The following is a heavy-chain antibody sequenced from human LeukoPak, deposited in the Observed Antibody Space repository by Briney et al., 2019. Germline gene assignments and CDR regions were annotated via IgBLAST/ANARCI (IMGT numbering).Heavy chain of an antibody. CDR1: GFTFDDYG. CDR2: INWNGGST. Sequence: GGSLRLSCAASGFTFDDYGMSWVCQAPGKGLEWVSGINWNGGSTGYADSVKGRFTISRDNAKNSLYLQMNSLRAEDTALYYCARAGATHYYFDYWGQGTLVTVSS. CDR3: ARAGATHYYFDY. J-gene: IGHJ4*02. V-gene: IGHV3-20*04.